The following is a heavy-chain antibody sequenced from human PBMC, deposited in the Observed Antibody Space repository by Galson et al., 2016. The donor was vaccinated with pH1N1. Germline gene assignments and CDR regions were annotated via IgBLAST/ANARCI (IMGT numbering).Heavy chain of an antibody. V-gene: IGHV5-51*01. Sequence: QSGAEVTKPGESLKISCKGSGFSFTSYWIGWVRQMPGKGLEWMGVIYPGDSDTRYSPSFQGQVTISADKSISTAYLQWSSLKASDTAMYYCAKYYYDSSGSGAICTFDIWGQGTMVTVSS. CDR2: IYPGDSDT. CDR3: AKYYYDSSGSGAICTFDI. D-gene: IGHD3-22*01. CDR1: GFSFTSYW. J-gene: IGHJ3*02.